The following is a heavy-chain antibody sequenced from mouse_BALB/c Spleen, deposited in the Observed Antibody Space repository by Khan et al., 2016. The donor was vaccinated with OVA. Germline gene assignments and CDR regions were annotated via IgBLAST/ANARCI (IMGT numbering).Heavy chain of an antibody. Sequence: QVQLKQSGPELVRPGVSVKISCKGSGYTFTDYAMYWVKQSHAESLEWIGLISTYSGNTNYNQKFKGKATMTVDKSSTTAYMELARLTSEDSAIYYCERHAYDGYYDYWGQGTTLTVSS. J-gene: IGHJ2*01. CDR2: ISTYSGNT. CDR1: GYTFTDYA. D-gene: IGHD2-3*01. V-gene: IGHV1S137*01. CDR3: ERHAYDGYYDY.